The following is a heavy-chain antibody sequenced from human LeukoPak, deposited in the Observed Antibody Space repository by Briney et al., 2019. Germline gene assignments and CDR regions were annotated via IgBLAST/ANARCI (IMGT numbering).Heavy chain of an antibody. CDR2: INPNSGGT. CDR1: GYTFTGYY. Sequence: ASVKVSCKASGYTFTGYYMHWVRQAPGQGLEWMGWINPNSGGTNYAQKFQGRVTMTRDTSISTAYMELSRLRSDDTAVYYCARANPPGIAAVGTGFRYSSGWYPDDYFDYWGQGTLVTVSS. J-gene: IGHJ4*02. D-gene: IGHD6-19*01. CDR3: ARANPPGIAAVGTGFRYSSGWYPDDYFDY. V-gene: IGHV1-2*02.